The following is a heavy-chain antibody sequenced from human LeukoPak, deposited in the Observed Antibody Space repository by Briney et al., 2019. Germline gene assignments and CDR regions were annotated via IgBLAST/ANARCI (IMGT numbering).Heavy chain of an antibody. V-gene: IGHV4-39*01. J-gene: IGHJ4*02. CDR1: GGAICSITYY. CDR2: IYYSGST. CDR3: ARLGSVYHDY. D-gene: IGHD3-22*01. Sequence: SSETLSLTCTVSGGAICSITYYLEWIRQPPGKGLEWIGSIYYSGSTYYNPSLKSRLTISIDTSKNQFSLNLSSVTAADTAVNYCARLGSVYHDYWGPWNLVTVSS.